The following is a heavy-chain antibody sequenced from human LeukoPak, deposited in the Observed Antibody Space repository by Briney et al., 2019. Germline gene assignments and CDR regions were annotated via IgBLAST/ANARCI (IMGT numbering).Heavy chain of an antibody. Sequence: PGGSLRLSCAASGFTFSGSAMRWVRQASGKGLEWVGRIRSKVNNYETAYAASVKGRFTISRDESKSKAYLQMSSLKTEDTAVYYCTRRSGNDSHGNYYYWGQGTLVTVSS. J-gene: IGHJ4*02. D-gene: IGHD3-22*01. CDR3: TRRSGNDSHGNYYY. V-gene: IGHV3-73*01. CDR1: GFTFSGSA. CDR2: IRSKVNNYET.